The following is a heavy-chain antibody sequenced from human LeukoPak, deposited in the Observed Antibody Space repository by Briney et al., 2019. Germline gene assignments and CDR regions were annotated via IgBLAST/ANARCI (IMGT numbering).Heavy chain of an antibody. Sequence: ASVKVSCKASGYTFTSYDINWVRQATGQGLEWMGWMNPNSGNTGYAQKFQGRVTMTRNTSISTAYMELSSLRSEDTAVYYCARAPLRRGRFDYWGQGTLVTVSS. CDR3: ARAPLRRGRFDY. CDR2: MNPNSGNT. J-gene: IGHJ4*02. D-gene: IGHD5-12*01. V-gene: IGHV1-8*01. CDR1: GYTFTSYD.